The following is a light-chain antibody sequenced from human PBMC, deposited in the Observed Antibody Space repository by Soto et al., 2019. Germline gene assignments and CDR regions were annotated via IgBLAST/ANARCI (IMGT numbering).Light chain of an antibody. CDR1: SPNIGAGYD. CDR3: QSYDSSLSGYV. J-gene: IGLJ1*01. V-gene: IGLV1-40*01. CDR2: GNS. Sequence: QSVLTQPPSVSGAQGRRFTTPCTGSSPNIGAGYDVHWYQQLPGTAPKLLIYGNSNRPSGVPDRFSGSKSGTSASLAITGLQAEDEADYYCQSYDSSLSGYVFGTGTKLTVL.